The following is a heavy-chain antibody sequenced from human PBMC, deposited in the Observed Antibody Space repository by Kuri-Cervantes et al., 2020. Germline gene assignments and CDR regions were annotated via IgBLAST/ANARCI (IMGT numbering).Heavy chain of an antibody. CDR2: INHSGST. J-gene: IGHJ4*02. CDR1: GGSISSYY. D-gene: IGHD6-19*01. V-gene: IGHV4-59*08. Sequence: SETLSLTCTVSGGSISSYYWSWIRQPPGKGLEWIGEINHSGSTNYNPSLKSRVTISVDTSKNQFSLKLSSVTAADTAVYYCARHRYSSGSFDYWGQGTLVTVSS. CDR3: ARHRYSSGSFDY.